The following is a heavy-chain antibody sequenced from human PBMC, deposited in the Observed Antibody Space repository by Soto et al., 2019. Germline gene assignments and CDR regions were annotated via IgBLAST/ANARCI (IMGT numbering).Heavy chain of an antibody. CDR2: ISAYNGNT. D-gene: IGHD2-15*01. CDR1: GYTFTSYG. V-gene: IGHV1-18*04. CDR3: AREHRSDCSGGSCYSSYYYGMDV. J-gene: IGHJ6*02. Sequence: ASVKVSCKASGYTFTSYGISWVRQAPGQGLEWMGWISAYNGNTNYAQKLQGRVTMTTDTSTSTAYMELRSLRSDDTAVYYCAREHRSDCSGGSCYSSYYYGMDVWGQGTTVTVSS.